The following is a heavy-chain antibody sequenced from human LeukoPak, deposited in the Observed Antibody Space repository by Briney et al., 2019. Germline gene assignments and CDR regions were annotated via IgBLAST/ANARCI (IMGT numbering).Heavy chain of an antibody. Sequence: GESLRISCKGSGYSFNNYWIGWVRQMPGKGLEWMGIIYPSDSDTRYNPSFQGQVTISADKSISTAYLQWNSLKASDTAMYYCARKNYGDSGDGMDVWGQGTTVTVSS. V-gene: IGHV5-51*01. CDR2: IYPSDSDT. J-gene: IGHJ6*02. D-gene: IGHD4-17*01. CDR3: ARKNYGDSGDGMDV. CDR1: GYSFNNYW.